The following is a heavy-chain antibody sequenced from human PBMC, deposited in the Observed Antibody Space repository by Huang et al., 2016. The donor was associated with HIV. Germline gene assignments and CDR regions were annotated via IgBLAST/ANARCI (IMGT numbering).Heavy chain of an antibody. Sequence: QAQLMQSGPEVKKPGASVKVSCKTSGYSFTDYGITWVRQAPGQGPEWVGWIRAFNGETEIAQRLRGRVTLTTDTSTSMAYMELRSLRFDDTAVYFCARDPKYHRIGYYRQRRGIDVWGQGTMVSVSS. CDR1: GYSFTDYG. D-gene: IGHD3-22*01. V-gene: IGHV1-18*01. CDR2: IRAFNGET. J-gene: IGHJ3*01. CDR3: ARDPKYHRIGYYRQRRGIDV.